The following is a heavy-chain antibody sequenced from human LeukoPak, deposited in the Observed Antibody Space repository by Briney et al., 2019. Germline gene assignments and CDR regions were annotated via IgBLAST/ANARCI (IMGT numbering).Heavy chain of an antibody. V-gene: IGHV3-7*03. CDR2: IKRDGSEK. CDR1: GFTFTSFW. J-gene: IGHJ4*02. D-gene: IGHD3-10*01. Sequence: GGSLRLSCAASGFTFTSFWLNWVRQAPGKGLEWVANIKRDGSEKYYLDSVKGRFTISRDNAKNSLYLQMNNLRAEDTAVYYCARGYGSGSCLDYWGQGTLVTVS. CDR3: ARGYGSGSCLDY.